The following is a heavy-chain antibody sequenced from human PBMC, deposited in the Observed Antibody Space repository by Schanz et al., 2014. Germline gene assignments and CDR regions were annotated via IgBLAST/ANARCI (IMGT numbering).Heavy chain of an antibody. V-gene: IGHV3-23*04. CDR3: AKDHAGSDILTALGN. CDR2: VSASGGGP. J-gene: IGHJ4*02. Sequence: EVQLVEPGGGVVRPGGSLRLSCAASGFGFDDYALGWVRQAPGKGLEWVSLVSASGGGPFYADSVKGRFTISRDNAKNSLYLQMNSLTAEDTAVYYCAKDHAGSDILTALGNWGQGTLVTVSS. D-gene: IGHD3-9*01. CDR1: GFGFDDYA.